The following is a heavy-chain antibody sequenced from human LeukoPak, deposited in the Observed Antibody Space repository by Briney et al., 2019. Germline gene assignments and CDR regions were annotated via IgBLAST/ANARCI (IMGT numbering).Heavy chain of an antibody. J-gene: IGHJ4*02. CDR1: GYTFTSYD. Sequence: GASVKVSCKASGYTFTSYDINWVRQATGQGLEWMGWMNPNSGNTGYAQKFQGRITMTRNTSIGTAYMELRSLGSEDTAMYYCARGFRSDSSGRKFDCWGQGTLVTVSS. CDR3: ARGFRSDSSGRKFDC. CDR2: MNPNSGNT. V-gene: IGHV1-8*01. D-gene: IGHD3-22*01.